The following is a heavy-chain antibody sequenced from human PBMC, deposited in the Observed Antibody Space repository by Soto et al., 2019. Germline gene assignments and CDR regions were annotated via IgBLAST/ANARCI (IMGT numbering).Heavy chain of an antibody. CDR3: ARPRTSDWAYDI. J-gene: IGHJ3*02. CDR1: GFTFSRYW. Sequence: EVQLVESGGGLVQPGGSLRLSCAASGFTFSRYWMHWVRQSPGKGLVWVSRIKTDGSDTHYADSVKGRFTISRDNAKNTLYLQMNSLRDADTAVDYGARPRTSDWAYDIWGQGTMVIVSS. V-gene: IGHV3-74*01. CDR2: IKTDGSDT. D-gene: IGHD3-9*01.